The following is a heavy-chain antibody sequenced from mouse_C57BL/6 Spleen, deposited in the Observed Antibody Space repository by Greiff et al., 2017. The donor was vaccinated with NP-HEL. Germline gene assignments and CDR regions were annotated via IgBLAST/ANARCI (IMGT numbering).Heavy chain of an antibody. Sequence: QVQLQQSGPELVKPGASVKISCKASGYAFSSSWMNWVKQRPGKGLEWIGRIYPGDGDTKYNGKFKGKATLTADKSSSTAYMQLSSLTSEDSAVYFCAREVTGDWYFDVWGTGTTVTVSS. V-gene: IGHV1-82*01. D-gene: IGHD4-1*01. J-gene: IGHJ1*03. CDR2: IYPGDGDT. CDR3: AREVTGDWYFDV. CDR1: GYAFSSSW.